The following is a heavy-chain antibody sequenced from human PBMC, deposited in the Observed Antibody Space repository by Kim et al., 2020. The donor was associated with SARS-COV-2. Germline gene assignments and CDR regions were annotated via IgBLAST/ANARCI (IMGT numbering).Heavy chain of an antibody. D-gene: IGHD6-13*01. V-gene: IGHV4-34*01. J-gene: IGHJ6*02. CDR2: INHSGST. Sequence: SETLSLTCAVYGGSFSGYYWSWIRQPPGKGLEWIGEINHSGSTNYNPSLKSRVTISVDTSKNQFSLKLSSVTAADTAVYYCARGGYDIAAAGSPPSDGMDVWGQETTVTVSS. CDR1: GGSFSGYY. CDR3: ARGGYDIAAAGSPPSDGMDV.